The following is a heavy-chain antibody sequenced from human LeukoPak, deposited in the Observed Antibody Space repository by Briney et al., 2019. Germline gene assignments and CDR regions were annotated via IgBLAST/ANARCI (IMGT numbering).Heavy chain of an antibody. J-gene: IGHJ6*02. Sequence: PGGSLRLSCAASGFTFSNYWMSWVRQAPGKGLVWVSRINSDGSSTSYADSVKGRFTISRDNAKNTLYLQMNSLRAEDTAVYYCARDPPDYDFWSGHYYYYYGMDVWGQGTTVTVSS. CDR1: GFTFSNYW. D-gene: IGHD3-3*01. V-gene: IGHV3-74*01. CDR2: INSDGSST. CDR3: ARDPPDYDFWSGHYYYYYGMDV.